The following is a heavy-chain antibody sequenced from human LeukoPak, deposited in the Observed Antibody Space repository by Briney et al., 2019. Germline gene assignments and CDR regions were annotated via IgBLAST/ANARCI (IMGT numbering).Heavy chain of an antibody. CDR3: ARNMALDY. V-gene: IGHV1-2*02. D-gene: IGHD2/OR15-2a*01. CDR1: GYTFTSYD. J-gene: IGHJ4*02. CDR2: INPNSGGT. Sequence: ASVKVSCKASGYTFTSYDINWVRQATGQGLEWMGWINPNSGGTNYAQKFQGRVTMTRDTSISTAYMELSRLRSDDTAVYYCARNMALDYWGQGSLVTVSS.